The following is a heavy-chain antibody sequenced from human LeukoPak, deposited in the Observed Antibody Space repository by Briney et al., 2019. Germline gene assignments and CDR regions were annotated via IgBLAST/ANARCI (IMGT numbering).Heavy chain of an antibody. V-gene: IGHV1-3*01. CDR3: AGEGENTVTTFFDY. CDR1: GYSITRYT. D-gene: IGHD4-17*01. Sequence: ASVKVSCKASGYSITRYTMHWVRQAPGQRLEWVGRINAGNGNTKYPQKFQDRATLTRDTSASTAYMELSSLGAEDTAVYYCAGEGENTVTTFFDYWGQGTLVTVSS. J-gene: IGHJ4*02. CDR2: INAGNGNT.